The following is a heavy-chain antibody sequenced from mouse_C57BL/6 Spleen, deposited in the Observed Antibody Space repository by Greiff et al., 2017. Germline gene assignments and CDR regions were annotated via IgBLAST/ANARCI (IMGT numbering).Heavy chain of an antibody. J-gene: IGHJ4*01. CDR1: GFTFSSYG. Sequence: EVHLVESGGDLVKPGGSLKLSCAASGFTFSSYGMSWVRQTPDKRLEWVATISSGGSYTYYPDSVKGRFTISRDNAKNTLYLQMSSLKSEDTAMYYCARRPLMDYWGQGTSVTVSS. CDR3: ARRPLMDY. CDR2: ISSGGSYT. V-gene: IGHV5-6*01.